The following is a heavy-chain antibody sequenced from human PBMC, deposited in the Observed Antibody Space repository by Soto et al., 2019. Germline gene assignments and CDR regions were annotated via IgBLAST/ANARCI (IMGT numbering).Heavy chain of an antibody. J-gene: IGHJ4*02. CDR1: GGTLSSFINYP. D-gene: IGHD5-12*01. CDR3: ARRDTSGFLRYFDN. Sequence: SVKVSCKASGGTLSSFINYPINWVRQAPGQGLEWMGGIVPNVGTVNYAQKFQGRVTITADKSTGTAYMEVSSLRSEDTALYYCARRDTSGFLRYFDNWGQGTLVTVS. CDR2: IVPNVGTV. V-gene: IGHV1-69*06.